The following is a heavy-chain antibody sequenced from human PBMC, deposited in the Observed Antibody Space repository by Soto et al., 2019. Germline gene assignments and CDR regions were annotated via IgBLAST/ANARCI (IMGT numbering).Heavy chain of an antibody. CDR2: ISAHNGDT. D-gene: IGHD2-15*01. Sequence: QVQLVQSGAEVKKRGASVKVSCKASGYTFSSYGISWVRQAPGQGLEWMGWISAHNGDTNSAPKFQGRVTMTTDTSTSTAYMELRSLRSDDTAVYYCATDYRAACGGSCYYFDYWGQGTLVTVSA. V-gene: IGHV1-18*01. CDR3: ATDYRAACGGSCYYFDY. J-gene: IGHJ4*02. CDR1: GYTFSSYG.